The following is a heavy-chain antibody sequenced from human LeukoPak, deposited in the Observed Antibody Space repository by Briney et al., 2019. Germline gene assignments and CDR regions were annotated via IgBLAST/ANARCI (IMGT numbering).Heavy chain of an antibody. D-gene: IGHD2-8*01. V-gene: IGHV1-2*02. CDR2: INPNSGGT. Sequence: ASVKVSCKASGYTFTGYYMHWVRQAPGQGLEWMGWINPNSGGTNYAQKLQGRVTMTTDTSTSTAYMELRSLRSDDTAVYYCARDHVPFVRHTNFDYWGQGTLVTVSS. J-gene: IGHJ4*02. CDR1: GYTFTGYY. CDR3: ARDHVPFVRHTNFDY.